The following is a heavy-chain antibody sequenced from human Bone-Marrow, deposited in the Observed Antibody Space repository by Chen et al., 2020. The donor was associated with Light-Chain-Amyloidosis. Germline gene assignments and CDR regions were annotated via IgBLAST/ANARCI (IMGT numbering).Heavy chain of an antibody. D-gene: IGHD2-21*01. CDR2: IYPDDSDA. V-gene: IGHV5-51*01. J-gene: IGHJ4*02. CDR1: GYTFPNYW. CDR3: ARRRDGYNFDY. Sequence: SXKISCKGSGYTFPNYWIGWVRQMPGKGLEWMGVIYPDDSDARYSPSFXXXXXXXXXXXXXXXXXXXXXXXXXXTAMYYCARRRDGYNFDYWGQGTX.